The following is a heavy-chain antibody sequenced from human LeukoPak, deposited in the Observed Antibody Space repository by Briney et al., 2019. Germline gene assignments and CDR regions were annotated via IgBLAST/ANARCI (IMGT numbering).Heavy chain of an antibody. CDR1: GGTFSSYA. CDR2: IIPIFGAA. Sequence: GASVKVSCKASGGTFSSYAISWVRQAPGQGLEWMGGIIPIFGAANYAQKFQGRVTITADESTSTAYMELSSLRSEDTAVYYCARAATTVTTLNYWGQGTLVTVSS. CDR3: ARAATTVTTLNY. D-gene: IGHD4-17*01. J-gene: IGHJ4*02. V-gene: IGHV1-69*13.